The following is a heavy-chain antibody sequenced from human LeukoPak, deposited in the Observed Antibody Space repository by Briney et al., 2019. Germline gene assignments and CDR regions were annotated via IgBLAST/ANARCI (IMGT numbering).Heavy chain of an antibody. V-gene: IGHV2-26*01. CDR2: ISSNDEK. CDR1: GFSLSNARRG. Sequence: SGPTLGNPTETLTLSCTVSGFSLSNARRGVSWIRQPPGKALEWLAHISSNDEKSYSTSLKSRLTISKDTSKSQVVLTMTNMDPVDTATYYCARATVTTNAFDIWGQGTMVTVSS. J-gene: IGHJ3*02. CDR3: ARATVTTNAFDI. D-gene: IGHD4-17*01.